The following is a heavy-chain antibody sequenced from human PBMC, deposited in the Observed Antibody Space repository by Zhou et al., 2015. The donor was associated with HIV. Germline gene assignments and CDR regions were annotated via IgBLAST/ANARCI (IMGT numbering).Heavy chain of an antibody. Sequence: QVQLVQSGAEMKKPGSSVKVSCKPSGGTFSSYGITWVRQAPGQGLEWMGGIIPVLGTSNYAQKFQGRVTMTTDTSTSTAYMELGSLRSDDTAVYYCARDRGAARPDWRYFDLWGRGTLVTVSS. V-gene: IGHV1-69*06. J-gene: IGHJ2*01. CDR3: ARDRGAARPDWRYFDL. D-gene: IGHD6-6*01. CDR2: IIPVLGTS. CDR1: GGTFSSYG.